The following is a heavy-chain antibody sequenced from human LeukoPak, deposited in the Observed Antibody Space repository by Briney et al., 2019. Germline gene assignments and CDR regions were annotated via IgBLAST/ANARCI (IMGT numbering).Heavy chain of an antibody. CDR2: ISGSGGST. CDR3: AKDTAMVTFDH. V-gene: IGHV3-23*01. Sequence: GASLRLSWAASGFTFSSYAMSWVRHAPGKGLEWVSAISGSGGSTYYADSVKGRFTISRDNSKNTLYLQMNSLRAEDTAVYYCAKDTAMVTFDHWGQGTLVTVSS. J-gene: IGHJ4*02. D-gene: IGHD5-18*01. CDR1: GFTFSSYA.